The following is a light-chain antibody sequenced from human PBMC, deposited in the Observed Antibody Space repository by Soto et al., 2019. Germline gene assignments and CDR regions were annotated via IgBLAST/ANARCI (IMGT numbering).Light chain of an antibody. J-gene: IGKJ2*01. V-gene: IGKV3-15*01. CDR1: QGINSN. CDR2: GAS. Sequence: EIVMTQSPATLSVSPGEGATLSCRASQGINSNLAWYQQKPGQAPRLLIYGASTRATGIPARFSGSGSGTEFTITISSLQSEDFAVYYCQQYDDWPPKTFGQGTKVEIK. CDR3: QQYDDWPPKT.